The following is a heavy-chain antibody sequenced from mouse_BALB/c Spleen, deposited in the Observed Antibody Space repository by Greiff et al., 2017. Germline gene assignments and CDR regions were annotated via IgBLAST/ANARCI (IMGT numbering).Heavy chain of an antibody. CDR2: IAPGSGST. CDR3: ARRDSSYAWFAY. Sequence: DLVKPGASVQLSCKASGYTFTSYWINWIKQRPGQGLEWIGRIAPGSGSTYYNEMFKGKATLTVDTSSSTAYIQLSSLSSEDAAVYFCARRDSSYAWFAYWGQGTLVTVSA. J-gene: IGHJ3*01. CDR1: GYTFTSYW. V-gene: IGHV1S41*01. D-gene: IGHD1-1*01.